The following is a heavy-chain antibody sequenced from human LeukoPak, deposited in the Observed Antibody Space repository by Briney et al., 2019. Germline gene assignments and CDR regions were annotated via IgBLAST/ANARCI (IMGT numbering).Heavy chain of an antibody. D-gene: IGHD4-17*01. CDR2: ISTYNGNT. CDR1: GYTFTSYG. J-gene: IGHJ6*03. V-gene: IGHV1-18*01. Sequence: ASVKVSCKVSGYTFTSYGISWVRQAPGQGLEWIGWISTYNGNTNYAQKLQGRVTMTTDTSTSTAYMELRSLRSDDTAVYYCARVATVTLYYYMDVWGKGTTVTISS. CDR3: ARVATVTLYYYMDV.